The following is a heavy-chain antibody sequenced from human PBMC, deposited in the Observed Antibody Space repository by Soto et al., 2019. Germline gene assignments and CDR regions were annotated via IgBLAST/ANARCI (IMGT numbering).Heavy chain of an antibody. CDR3: AREVGYCSSTSCPPDWFDP. D-gene: IGHD2-2*01. CDR2: INPNSGGT. CDR1: GYTFTGYY. V-gene: IGHV1-2*04. Sequence: ASVKVSCKASGYTFTGYYMHWVRQAPGQGLEWMGWINPNSGGTNYAQKFQGWVTMTRDTSISTAYMELSRLRSDDTAVYYCAREVGYCSSTSCPPDWFDPWGQGTLVTVPS. J-gene: IGHJ5*02.